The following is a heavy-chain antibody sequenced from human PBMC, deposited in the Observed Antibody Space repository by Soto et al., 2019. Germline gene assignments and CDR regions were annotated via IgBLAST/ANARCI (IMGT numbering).Heavy chain of an antibody. CDR3: ARPDDYGDYSNYYYGMDV. CDR1: GYTFTSYY. D-gene: IGHD4-17*01. Sequence: QVQLVQSGAEVKKPGASVKVSCKASGYTFTSYYMLWVRQAPGQGLEWMGIINPSGGSTSYAQKFQGRVTMTRDTSTSTVYMELSSLRSEDTAVYYCARPDDYGDYSNYYYGMDVWGQGTTVTVSS. V-gene: IGHV1-46*01. CDR2: INPSGGST. J-gene: IGHJ6*02.